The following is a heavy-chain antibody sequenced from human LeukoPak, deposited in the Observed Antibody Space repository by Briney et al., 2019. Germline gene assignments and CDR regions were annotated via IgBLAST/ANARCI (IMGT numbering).Heavy chain of an antibody. V-gene: IGHV3-30*02. CDR1: GFTFNTYG. CDR2: IRYDGSNK. CDR3: AKDYYDFWSGYGYFDY. Sequence: PGGSLRLSCAASGFTFNTYGMDWVRQAPGKGLEWVAFIRYDGSNKYYVDSVKGRFTISRDNSKNTLYLQMNSLRAEDKAVYYCAKDYYDFWSGYGYFDYWGQGTLVTVSS. J-gene: IGHJ4*02. D-gene: IGHD3-3*01.